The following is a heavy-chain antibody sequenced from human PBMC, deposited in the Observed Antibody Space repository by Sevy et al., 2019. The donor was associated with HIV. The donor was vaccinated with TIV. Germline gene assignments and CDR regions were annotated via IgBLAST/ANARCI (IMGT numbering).Heavy chain of an antibody. Sequence: GESLKISCAASGFTFSSYWMSWVRQAPGKGLEWVANIKQDGSEKYYVDSVKGRFTISRDNAKNSLYLQMNSLRAEDTAVYYCARAMGAASSYWGQGTLVTVSS. V-gene: IGHV3-7*04. CDR3: ARAMGAASSY. CDR2: IKQDGSEK. J-gene: IGHJ4*02. CDR1: GFTFSSYW. D-gene: IGHD1-26*01.